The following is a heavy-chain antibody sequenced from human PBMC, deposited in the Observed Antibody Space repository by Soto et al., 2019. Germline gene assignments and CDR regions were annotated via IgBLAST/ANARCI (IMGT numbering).Heavy chain of an antibody. Sequence: EVQLVESGGGLVKPGGSLRLSCAASGFTFSSYSMNWVRQAPGKGLEWVSSISSSSSYIYYADSVKGRFTISRDNAKNSLYLQMNSLRAEDTAVYYCAKVLGDYVFDYWGQGTLVTVSS. CDR2: ISSSSSYI. CDR3: AKVLGDYVFDY. V-gene: IGHV3-21*01. J-gene: IGHJ4*02. D-gene: IGHD4-17*01. CDR1: GFTFSSYS.